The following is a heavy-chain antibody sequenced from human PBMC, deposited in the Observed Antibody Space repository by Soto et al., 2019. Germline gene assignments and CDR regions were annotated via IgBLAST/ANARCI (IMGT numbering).Heavy chain of an antibody. CDR2: ISSSSSYI. J-gene: IGHJ4*02. CDR3: ARDPPTGKGQGGY. Sequence: EVQLVESGGGLVKPGGSLRLSCAASGFTFSSYSMNWVRQAPGKGLEWVSSISSSSSYIYYADSVKGRFTISRDNAKNSLYLQMNSLRAEDMAVYYCARDPPTGKGQGGYWGQGTLVTVSS. D-gene: IGHD1-1*01. CDR1: GFTFSSYS. V-gene: IGHV3-21*01.